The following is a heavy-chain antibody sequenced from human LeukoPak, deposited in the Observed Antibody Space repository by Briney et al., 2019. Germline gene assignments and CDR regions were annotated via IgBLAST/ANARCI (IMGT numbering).Heavy chain of an antibody. Sequence: ASVKVSCKASGYTFTSYGISWVRQAPGQGLEWMGWVRTYNGDTNYAQRLQGRVTMTTDTSTSTAYMELRSLTSDDTAVYYCARESRDRGYDILTGYFIYYYYYMDVWGKGTTVTISS. CDR2: VRTYNGDT. J-gene: IGHJ6*03. CDR1: GYTFTSYG. CDR3: ARESRDRGYDILTGYFIYYYYYMDV. D-gene: IGHD3-9*01. V-gene: IGHV1-18*01.